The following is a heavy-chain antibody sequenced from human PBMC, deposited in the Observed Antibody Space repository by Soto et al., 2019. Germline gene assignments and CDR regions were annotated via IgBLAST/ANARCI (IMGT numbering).Heavy chain of an antibody. V-gene: IGHV4-59*01. CDR3: ARDTXLTDEDYDEDYYYGMDV. J-gene: IGHJ6*02. CDR2: VFSSGSA. Sequence: PSETLSLTCTVSGGSINNYHWSWIRQPPGRGLEWIGYVFSSGSANYNPSLKSRVTISVDTSKNQFSLNLASVTAADTAVYFCARDTXLTDEDYDEDYYYGMDVWGQGTTVTVSS. CDR1: GGSINNYH. D-gene: IGHD4-17*01.